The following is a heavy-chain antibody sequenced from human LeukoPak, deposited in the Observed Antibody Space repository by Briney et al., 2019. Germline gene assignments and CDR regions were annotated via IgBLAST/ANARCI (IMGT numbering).Heavy chain of an antibody. CDR1: GYTFTSYG. D-gene: IGHD5-24*01. CDR2: VSAYNGNT. Sequence: ASVEVSCKASGYTFTSYGISWVRQAPGQGLEWMGWVSAYNGNTNYAQKLQGRVTMTTDTSTSTAYMELRSLRSDDTAVYYCARDRDDYPLDYWGQGTLVTVSS. V-gene: IGHV1-18*01. CDR3: ARDRDDYPLDY. J-gene: IGHJ4*02.